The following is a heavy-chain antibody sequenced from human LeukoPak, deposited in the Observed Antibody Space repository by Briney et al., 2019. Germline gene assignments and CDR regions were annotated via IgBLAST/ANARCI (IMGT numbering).Heavy chain of an antibody. D-gene: IGHD4/OR15-4a*01. CDR3: ARDRDVDYGNDGFDI. CDR1: GFSFSTYE. Sequence: RPGGSLRLSCAASGFSFSTYEFHWVRHAPGKGLEWVSYISASGQTIYYADSVRGRFTISRDNAKNSLYLQMNSLGAEDTAVYHCARDRDVDYGNDGFDIWGQGTTVTVSS. J-gene: IGHJ3*02. CDR2: ISASGQTI. V-gene: IGHV3-48*03.